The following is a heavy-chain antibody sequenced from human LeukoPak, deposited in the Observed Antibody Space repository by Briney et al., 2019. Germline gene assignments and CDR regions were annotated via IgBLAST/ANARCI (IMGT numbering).Heavy chain of an antibody. CDR1: GFTFSNAW. Sequence: GGSLRLSCAASGFTFSNAWMSWVLQAPGKGLEWVVRIKSKTYGGTTYYAAPVKGRFTISRDDSKNTLYLQMNSLKTEDTAVYYCPTFLLSYFDYWGQGNLATVTS. CDR3: PTFLLSYFDY. J-gene: IGHJ4*02. V-gene: IGHV3-15*01. CDR2: IKSKTYGGTT.